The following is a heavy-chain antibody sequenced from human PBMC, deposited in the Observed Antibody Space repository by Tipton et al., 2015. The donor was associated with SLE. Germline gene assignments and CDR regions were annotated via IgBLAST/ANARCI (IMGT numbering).Heavy chain of an antibody. CDR3: ARTHYYDHTGYSLLDY. Sequence: TLSLTCTVSGGSINNYYWSWXRQPPGKGLEWIGYIYYSGSTNYNPSLRSRVPMSVDTSKNQFSLKLSSVTAADTAVYYCARTHYYDHTGYSLLDYWGQGPLVTVSS. V-gene: IGHV4-59*01. D-gene: IGHD3-22*01. J-gene: IGHJ4*02. CDR2: IYYSGST. CDR1: GGSINNYY.